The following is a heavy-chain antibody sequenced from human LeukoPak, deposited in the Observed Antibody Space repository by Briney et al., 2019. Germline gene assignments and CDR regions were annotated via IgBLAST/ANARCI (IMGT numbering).Heavy chain of an antibody. V-gene: IGHV4-34*01. CDR1: GGSFSGYY. D-gene: IGHD4-17*01. CDR2: INHSGST. CDR3: ARVTVTTAWYFDL. Sequence: PSETLSLTCAIYGGSFSGYYWSWIRQPPGKGLEWIGEINHSGSTNYNPSLKSRVTISVDTSKNQFSLKLSSVTAADTAVYYCARVTVTTAWYFDLWGRGTLVTVSS. J-gene: IGHJ2*01.